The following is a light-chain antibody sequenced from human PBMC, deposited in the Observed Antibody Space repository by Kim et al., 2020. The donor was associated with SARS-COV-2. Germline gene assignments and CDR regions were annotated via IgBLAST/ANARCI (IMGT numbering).Light chain of an antibody. V-gene: IGLV1-44*01. J-gene: IGLJ1*01. CDR3: AAWDDSLDGFV. CDR1: STNIGKNA. Sequence: GQMVTISCTGSSTNIGKNAVNWLQQVPGTAPKLLIYRNNLRPSGVPDRFSGSKSGSSASLAISGLQSQDEADYYCAAWDDSLDGFVFGTGTKVTVL. CDR2: RNN.